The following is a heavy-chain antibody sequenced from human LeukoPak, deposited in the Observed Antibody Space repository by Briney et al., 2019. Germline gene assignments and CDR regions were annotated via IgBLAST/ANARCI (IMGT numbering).Heavy chain of an antibody. D-gene: IGHD6-13*01. Sequence: GGSLRLSCAASGFTFSDYYMSWIRQAPGQGLEWVSYISSSSSYTNYADSVKGRFTISRDNAKNSLYLQMNSLRAEDTAVYYCARDVAAAGEADYYYYYGMDVWGKGTTVTVSS. J-gene: IGHJ6*04. CDR2: ISSSSSYT. CDR3: ARDVAAAGEADYYYYYGMDV. CDR1: GFTFSDYY. V-gene: IGHV3-11*06.